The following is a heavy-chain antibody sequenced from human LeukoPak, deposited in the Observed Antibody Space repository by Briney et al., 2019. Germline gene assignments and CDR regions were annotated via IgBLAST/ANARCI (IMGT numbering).Heavy chain of an antibody. Sequence: GGSMRLSCAASGFTFSSYWMNWARQAPGKGLEWVASINHNGNVNYYVDSVKGRFTISRDNAKNSPYLQMSNLRAEDTAVYFCARGGGLDVWGQGATVTVSS. D-gene: IGHD3-16*01. CDR1: GFTFSSYW. V-gene: IGHV3-7*03. CDR2: INHNGNVN. J-gene: IGHJ6*02. CDR3: ARGGGLDV.